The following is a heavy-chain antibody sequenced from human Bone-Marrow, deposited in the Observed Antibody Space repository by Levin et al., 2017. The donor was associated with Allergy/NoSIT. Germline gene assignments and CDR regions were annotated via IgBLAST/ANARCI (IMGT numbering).Heavy chain of an antibody. Sequence: GESLKISCKASGYTFTDKFIHWMRQAPGQRPEWMGWINPNSGGTNYAQKFEGRVTMTRDTSISTAYIQLNSLRFDDTAVYYCARDRTDIVSDLRYFDLWGRGTLVTVSS. V-gene: IGHV1-2*02. CDR2: INPNSGGT. J-gene: IGHJ2*01. CDR3: ARDRTDIVSDLRYFDL. CDR1: GYTFTDKF. D-gene: IGHD2-21*01.